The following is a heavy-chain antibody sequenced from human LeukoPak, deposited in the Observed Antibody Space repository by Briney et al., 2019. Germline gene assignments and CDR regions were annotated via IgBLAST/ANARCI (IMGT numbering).Heavy chain of an antibody. J-gene: IGHJ4*02. Sequence: SDTLSLTCAVSGYSISSGYCWGWIRQPPGEGLEWIGAISNSGDTYYKPSLKSRLIISLDTFKNHFSLSLISVTAADTAVYYCARAPGSGWSDWGRGTLVTVSS. CDR2: ISNSGDT. CDR1: GYSISSGYC. CDR3: ARAPGSGWSD. V-gene: IGHV4-38-2*01. D-gene: IGHD6-19*01.